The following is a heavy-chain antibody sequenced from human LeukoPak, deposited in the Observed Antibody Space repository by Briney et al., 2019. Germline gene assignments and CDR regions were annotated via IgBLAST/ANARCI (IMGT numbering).Heavy chain of an antibody. J-gene: IGHJ5*02. CDR2: IFYTGST. CDR1: GGSASSSSYY. CDR3: ARSDFSMYTWFDP. V-gene: IGHV4-39*01. D-gene: IGHD3-3*01. Sequence: SETLSLTCTVSGGSASSSSYYWGWIRQPPGRGPEWIGTIFYTGSTYYNPSLKSRVTISVDTSKNQFSLKVTSVTAADTAVYYCARSDFSMYTWFDPWGQGTQVTVSS.